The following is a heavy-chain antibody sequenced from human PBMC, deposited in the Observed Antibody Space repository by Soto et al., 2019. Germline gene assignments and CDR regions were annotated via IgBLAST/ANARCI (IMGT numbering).Heavy chain of an antibody. CDR2: INPSGGST. Sequence: QVQLVQSGAEVKKPGASVKVSCKASGYTFTSYYMHWVRQAPGQGLEWMGIINPSGGSTSYAQKFQGRVTMTRDTSTSTVYMELSSLRSEDTAVYYCAGETTVTTSYGPGDYWGQGTLVTVSS. V-gene: IGHV1-46*01. J-gene: IGHJ4*02. CDR3: AGETTVTTSYGPGDY. D-gene: IGHD4-17*01. CDR1: GYTFTSYY.